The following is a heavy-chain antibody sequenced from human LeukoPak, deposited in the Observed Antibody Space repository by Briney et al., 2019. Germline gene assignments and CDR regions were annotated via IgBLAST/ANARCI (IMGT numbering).Heavy chain of an antibody. Sequence: PGGSLRLSCAASGFTVSSNYMSWVRQAPGKGLEWVSVIYSGGSTYYADSVKGRFTISRDNSKNTLYLQMNSLRAEDTAVYYCARDHGDYDIAYWGQGTLVTVSS. CDR3: ARDHGDYDIAY. CDR2: IYSGGST. V-gene: IGHV3-66*01. D-gene: IGHD4-17*01. CDR1: GFTVSSNY. J-gene: IGHJ4*02.